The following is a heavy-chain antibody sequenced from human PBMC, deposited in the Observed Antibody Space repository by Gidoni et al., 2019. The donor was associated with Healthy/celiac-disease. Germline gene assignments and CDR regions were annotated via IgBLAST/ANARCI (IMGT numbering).Heavy chain of an antibody. J-gene: IGHJ4*02. V-gene: IGHV3-30*18. Sequence: QVQLVESGGGVVQPGRSLRLYCAASGFTFSSYGMHWVRQAPGKGLEWVAVISYDGSNKYYADSVKGRFTISRDNSKNTLYLQMNSLRAEDTAVYYCAKSLSLWELSSEFDYWGQGTLVTVSS. CDR3: AKSLSLWELSSEFDY. D-gene: IGHD1-26*01. CDR1: GFTFSSYG. CDR2: ISYDGSNK.